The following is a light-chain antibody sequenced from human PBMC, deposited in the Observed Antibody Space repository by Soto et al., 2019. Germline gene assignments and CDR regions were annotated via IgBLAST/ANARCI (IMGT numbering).Light chain of an antibody. CDR2: AAS. CDR1: QSISSY. Sequence: PSSLSVSVVDRVTITCRASQSISSYLNWYQQKPGKAPKLLIYAASSLQSGVPSRFSGSGSGTDFTLTISSVRPEDLGSFYCQQTFNSPITFGQGTRLEIK. J-gene: IGKJ5*01. CDR3: QQTFNSPIT. V-gene: IGKV1-39*01.